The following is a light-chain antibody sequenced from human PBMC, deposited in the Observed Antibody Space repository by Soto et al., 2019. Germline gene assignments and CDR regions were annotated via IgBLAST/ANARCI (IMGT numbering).Light chain of an antibody. V-gene: IGLV2-14*03. CDR1: SSDLGHYDY. CDR2: HVT. J-gene: IGLJ1*01. CDR3: CSLTTSHTYV. Sequence: QSALTQPASVSGSPGQSITISCTGTSSDLGHYDYVSWYQQHPGKAPKLMIYHVTYRPSGVSNRYSGSKSGNSASLTISGLQADDEADDYCCSLTTSHTYVFGSGTKVTVL.